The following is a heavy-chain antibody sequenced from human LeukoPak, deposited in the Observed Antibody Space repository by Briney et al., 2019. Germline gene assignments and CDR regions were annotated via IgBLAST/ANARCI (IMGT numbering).Heavy chain of an antibody. J-gene: IGHJ3*02. Sequence: PGGSLRLSCAASGFTFSSYTMSWVRQAPGKGLEWVAFITYAGSNKYYADSVKGRFTISRDNSKNTLYLQMNSLRSDDTAVYYCARDWYTMIVVPFDIWGQGTMVTVSS. D-gene: IGHD3-22*01. CDR1: GFTFSSYT. CDR3: ARDWYTMIVVPFDI. CDR2: ITYAGSNK. V-gene: IGHV3-30*04.